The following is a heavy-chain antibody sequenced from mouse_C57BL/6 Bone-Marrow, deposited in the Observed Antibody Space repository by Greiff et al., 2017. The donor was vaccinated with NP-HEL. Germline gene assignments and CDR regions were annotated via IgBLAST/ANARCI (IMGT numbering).Heavy chain of an antibody. CDR2: ISSGGSYT. CDR1: GFTFSSYG. CDR3: ARHAIYYDYLYAMDY. J-gene: IGHJ4*01. V-gene: IGHV5-6*01. D-gene: IGHD2-4*01. Sequence: EVKLVESGGDLVKPGGSLKLSCAASGFTFSSYGMSWVRQTPDKRLEWVATISSGGSYTYYPDSVKGRFTISRDNAKNTLYLQMSSLKSEDTAMYYCARHAIYYDYLYAMDYWGQGTSVTVSS.